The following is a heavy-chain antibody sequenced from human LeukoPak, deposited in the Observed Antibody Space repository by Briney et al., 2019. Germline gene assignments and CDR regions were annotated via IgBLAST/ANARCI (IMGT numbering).Heavy chain of an antibody. CDR2: MNPNSGNT. Sequence: AALKVSCKASGYTFTSYNISWVRDGTGQGLGWVGWMNPNSGNTGYAQKSQGRVTMTRNTTNNTAYMELSSLRSEDTAVYYCARAGGVRGLITRYNWFDPWGQGTLVTVSS. CDR1: GYTFTSYN. V-gene: IGHV1-8*01. J-gene: IGHJ5*02. CDR3: ARAGGVRGLITRYNWFDP. D-gene: IGHD3-10*01.